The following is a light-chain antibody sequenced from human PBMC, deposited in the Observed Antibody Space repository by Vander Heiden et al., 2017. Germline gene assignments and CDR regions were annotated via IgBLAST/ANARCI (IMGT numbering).Light chain of an antibody. CDR2: EVT. V-gene: IGLV2-23*02. Sequence: SALTQPASVSGSPGQSITISCTGTSSDVGRYDFVSWYQQHPDKAPKLMIFEVTQRPSGVSNRFSASKSGNRASLTISVLQAEDEADYYCCSYAGGRTWVFGGGTKLTVL. CDR3: CSYAGGRTWV. J-gene: IGLJ3*02. CDR1: SSDVGRYDF.